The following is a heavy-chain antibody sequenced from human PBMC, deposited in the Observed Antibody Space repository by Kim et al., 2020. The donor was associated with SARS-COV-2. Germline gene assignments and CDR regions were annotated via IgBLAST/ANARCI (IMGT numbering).Heavy chain of an antibody. CDR3: ASTLYDFWSGSTYGMDV. J-gene: IGHJ6*02. CDR1: GDSVSSSSYF. V-gene: IGHV4-61*01. CDR2: IYYSGTT. Sequence: SETLSLTCTVSGDSVSSSSYFWSWIRQPPGKGLEWIGYIYYSGTTSYNPSLKSRVTISVDTSRNQFSLRLSSVTAADTAMYYCASTLYDFWSGSTYGMDVWGQGTTVTVSS. D-gene: IGHD3-3*01.